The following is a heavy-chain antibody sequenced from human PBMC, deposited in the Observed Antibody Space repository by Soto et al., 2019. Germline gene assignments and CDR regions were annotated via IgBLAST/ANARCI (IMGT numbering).Heavy chain of an antibody. CDR1: GYSFASYW. D-gene: IGHD3-10*01. J-gene: IGHJ5*02. CDR3: ARLSGSGSHEYNWFDP. CDR2: IYPGDSDT. Sequence: PGESLKISCKGSGYSFASYWIGWVRQMPGKGLEWMGIIYPGDSDTRYSPSFQGQVTISADKSISTAYLQWSSLKASDTAMYYCARLSGSGSHEYNWFDPWGQGTLVTVSS. V-gene: IGHV5-51*01.